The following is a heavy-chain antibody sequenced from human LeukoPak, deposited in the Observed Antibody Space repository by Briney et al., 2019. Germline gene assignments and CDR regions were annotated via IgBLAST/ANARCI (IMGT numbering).Heavy chain of an antibody. Sequence: ASVKVSCKASGYTFTSYGISWGRQAPGQGLEGTGGISAYNGNTNYAQKLQGRVTMTTDTSTSTDYMELRSLRSDDTAVYYCARDIWDSSGWYVPFDYWGQGTLVTVSS. D-gene: IGHD6-19*01. J-gene: IGHJ4*02. V-gene: IGHV1-18*04. CDR3: ARDIWDSSGWYVPFDY. CDR2: ISAYNGNT. CDR1: GYTFTSYG.